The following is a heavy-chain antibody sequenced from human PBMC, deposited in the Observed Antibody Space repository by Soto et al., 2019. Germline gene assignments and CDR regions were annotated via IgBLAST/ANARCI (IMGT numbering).Heavy chain of an antibody. CDR3: GRVVIAASAHPDFDY. V-gene: IGHV4-39*01. CDR2: IYNSATT. D-gene: IGHD2-15*01. CDR1: GGSVNSTNYY. Sequence: QLQLQESGPGLVKPSETLSLTCTVSGGSVNSTNYYWGWIRQPPGKGLEWIGSIYNSATTYYNPSLKSRVTISVDTSKNLFSLNLNAVTAADTAMYYCGRVVIAASAHPDFDYCGQGTLVTVSS. J-gene: IGHJ4*02.